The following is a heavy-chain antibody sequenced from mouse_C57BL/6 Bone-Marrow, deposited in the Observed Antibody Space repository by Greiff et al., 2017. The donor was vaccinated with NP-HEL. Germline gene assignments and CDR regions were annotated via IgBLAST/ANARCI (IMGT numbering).Heavy chain of an antibody. CDR1: GYAFSSSW. CDR3: ARTYYTYAMDY. Sequence: QVQLQQSGPELVKPGASVKISCKASGYAFSSSWMNWVKQRSGKGLEWIGRIYPGDGDTNYNGKFKGKATLTADKSSSTAYMQLSSLTSEDSAVYFCARTYYTYAMDYWGQGTSVTVSS. CDR2: IYPGDGDT. J-gene: IGHJ4*01. D-gene: IGHD2-12*01. V-gene: IGHV1-82*01.